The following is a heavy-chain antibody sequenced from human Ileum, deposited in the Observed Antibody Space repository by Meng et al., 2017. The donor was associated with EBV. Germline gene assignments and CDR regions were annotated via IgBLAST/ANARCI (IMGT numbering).Heavy chain of an antibody. CDR1: GYKFDDYT. CDR2: INPGIGST. Sequence: QGQRVQCGADMKKPGASVEISCKASGYKFDDYTIQWLRQAPGQRLEWLGWINPGIGSTYDSKTIRGRLTITMDTSASTVYMRLTSLTSEDTAVYYCAREEGGRFDSWGQGTLVTVSS. CDR3: AREEGGRFDS. V-gene: IGHV1-3*01. J-gene: IGHJ4*02. D-gene: IGHD2-15*01.